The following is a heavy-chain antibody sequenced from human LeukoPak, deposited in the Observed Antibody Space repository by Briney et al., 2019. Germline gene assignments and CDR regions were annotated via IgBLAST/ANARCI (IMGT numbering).Heavy chain of an antibody. V-gene: IGHV1-18*01. CDR1: GYTFTSYG. D-gene: IGHD5-12*01. CDR2: ISAYNGNT. Sequence: ASVKVSCKASGYTFTSYGISWVRQAPGQGLEWMGWISAYNGNTNYAQKLQGRVTMTTDTSTSTAYMELRSLRSDDTAVYYCARFTWGHKWPRFFWFDPWGQGTLVTVSS. J-gene: IGHJ5*02. CDR3: ARFTWGHKWPRFFWFDP.